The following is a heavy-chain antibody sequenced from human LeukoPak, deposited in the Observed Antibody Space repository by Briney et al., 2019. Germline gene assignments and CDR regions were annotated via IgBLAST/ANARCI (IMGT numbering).Heavy chain of an antibody. D-gene: IGHD3-9*01. J-gene: IGHJ4*02. CDR2: INAGNGNT. CDR1: GYTFTSNA. Sequence: GASVKVSCKATGYTFTSNAMHWVRQAPGQRLEWMGWINAGNGNTKYSQKFQGRVTITRDTSASTAYMELSSLRSEDTAVYYCAVDILTGYGDSWGQGTLVTVSS. CDR3: AVDILTGYGDS. V-gene: IGHV1-3*01.